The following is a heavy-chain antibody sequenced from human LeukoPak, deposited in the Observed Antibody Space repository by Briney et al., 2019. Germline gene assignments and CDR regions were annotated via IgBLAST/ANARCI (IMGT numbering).Heavy chain of an antibody. CDR2: INPNSGGT. D-gene: IGHD3-10*01. Sequence: ASVKVSCKASGYTFTGNYMHWVRQAPGQGLEWMGWINPNSGGTNYAQKFQGRVTMTRDTSISTAYMELSRLRSDDTAVYYCARGQVRGVTLAPLDYWGQGTLVTVSS. J-gene: IGHJ4*02. CDR3: ARGQVRGVTLAPLDY. CDR1: GYTFTGNY. V-gene: IGHV1-2*02.